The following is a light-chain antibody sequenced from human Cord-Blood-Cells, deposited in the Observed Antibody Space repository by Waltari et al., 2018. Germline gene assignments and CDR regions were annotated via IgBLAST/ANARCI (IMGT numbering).Light chain of an antibody. CDR1: ALPKQS. J-gene: IGLJ3*02. CDR2: KDS. Sequence: SYELTQPPSVSVSPGQTARITFSGDALPKQSANRYQQKPGQPPVRVIYKDSERPSGIPERFSGSSSGTTVTLTISGVQAEDEADYYCQSADSSGTWVFGGGTKLTVL. V-gene: IGLV3-25*03. CDR3: QSADSSGTWV.